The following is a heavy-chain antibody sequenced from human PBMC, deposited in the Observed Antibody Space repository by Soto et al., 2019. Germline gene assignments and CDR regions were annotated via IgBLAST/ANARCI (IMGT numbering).Heavy chain of an antibody. CDR1: GFTFSSYW. CDR3: ARELLNYGRGYSGYEGIDY. Sequence: GGSLRLSCAASGFTFSSYWMSWVRQAPGKGLEWVANIKQDGSEKYYVDSVKGRFTISRDNAKNSLYLQMNSLRAEDTAVYYCARELLNYGRGYSGYEGIDYWGQGTLVTVSS. V-gene: IGHV3-7*01. J-gene: IGHJ4*02. D-gene: IGHD5-12*01. CDR2: IKQDGSEK.